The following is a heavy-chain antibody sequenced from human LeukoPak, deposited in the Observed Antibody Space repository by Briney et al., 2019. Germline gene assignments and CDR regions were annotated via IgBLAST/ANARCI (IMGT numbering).Heavy chain of an antibody. CDR2: IKQDGSEK. Sequence: GGSLRLSCAASGFTFSSYWMSWVRQAPGKGLEWVANIKQDGSEKYYVDSVKGRFTISRDHAKNSLYLQMNSLRAEDTAVYYCASREAMVRGEGGYWGQGTLVTVSS. V-gene: IGHV3-7*05. D-gene: IGHD3-10*01. J-gene: IGHJ4*02. CDR3: ASREAMVRGEGGY. CDR1: GFTFSSYW.